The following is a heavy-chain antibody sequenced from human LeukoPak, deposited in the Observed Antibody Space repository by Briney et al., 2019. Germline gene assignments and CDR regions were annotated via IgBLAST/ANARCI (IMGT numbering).Heavy chain of an antibody. CDR2: IRSKIYSGAT. CDR3: ARGGDTIGSIRSAFDI. D-gene: IGHD3-22*01. V-gene: IGHV3-49*03. J-gene: IGHJ3*02. Sequence: GGSLRLSCTTSGFTFGDYGMSWFRQAPGKGLEWVSFIRSKIYSGATDYAASVRGRFVISRDDSESIAYLQMNSLRAEDTAVYYCARGGDTIGSIRSAFDIWGQGTMVTVSS. CDR1: GFTFGDYG.